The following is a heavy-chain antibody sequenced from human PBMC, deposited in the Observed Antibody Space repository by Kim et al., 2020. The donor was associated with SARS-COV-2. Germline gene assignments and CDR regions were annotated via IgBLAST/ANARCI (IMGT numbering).Heavy chain of an antibody. J-gene: IGHJ4*02. Sequence: SETLSLTCTVSGYSISSGYYWGWIRQPPGKGLEWIGSIYHSGSTYYNPSLKSRVTISVDTSKNQFSLKLSSVTAADTAVYYCARAGFDYGSEGFDYWGQGTLVTVSS. CDR2: IYHSGST. D-gene: IGHD3-10*01. CDR3: ARAGFDYGSEGFDY. V-gene: IGHV4-38-2*02. CDR1: GYSISSGYY.